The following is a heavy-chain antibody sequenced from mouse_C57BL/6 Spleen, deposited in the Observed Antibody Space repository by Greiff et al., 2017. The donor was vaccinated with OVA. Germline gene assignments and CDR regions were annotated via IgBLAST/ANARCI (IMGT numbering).Heavy chain of an antibody. CDR3: ASVEGYLDY. V-gene: IGHV1-81*01. CDR2: IYPRSGNT. Sequence: QVQLQQSGAELARPGASVKLSCKASGYTFTSYGISWVKQRTGQGLEWIGEIYPRSGNTYYNEKFKGKATLTADKSSSTAYMELRSLTSEDSAVYFCASVEGYLDYWGQSTTLTLSS. CDR1: GYTFTSYG. J-gene: IGHJ2*01.